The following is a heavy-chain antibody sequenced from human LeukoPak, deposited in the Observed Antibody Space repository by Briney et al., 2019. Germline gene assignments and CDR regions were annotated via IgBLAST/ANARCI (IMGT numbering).Heavy chain of an antibody. CDR2: ISAYNGNT. J-gene: IGHJ4*02. D-gene: IGHD3-22*01. CDR1: GYTFTSYG. CDR3: ARGGYYDSSGYYNC. V-gene: IGHV1-18*01. Sequence: GASVKVSCEASGYTFTSYGISWVRQAPGQGLEWMGWISAYNGNTNYAQKLQGRVTMTTDTSTSTAYMELRSLRSDDTAVYYCARGGYYDSSGYYNCWGQGTLVTVSS.